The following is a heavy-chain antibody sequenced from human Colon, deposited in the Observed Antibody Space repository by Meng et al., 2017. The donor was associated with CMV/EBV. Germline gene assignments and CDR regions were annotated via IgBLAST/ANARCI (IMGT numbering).Heavy chain of an antibody. D-gene: IGHD5-18*01. CDR1: GFSFNGYW. J-gene: IGHJ1*01. Sequence: GGSLKISCEASGFSFNGYWMGWVRQAPGKGLEWVSSVSTSGRDICYADSVKGRFTLSRDNAKNSLYLQMDSLRAEDTAVYYCVRHLEAGRNGYSEPFWGQGTLVTVSS. CDR2: VSTSGRDI. V-gene: IGHV3-21*01. CDR3: VRHLEAGRNGYSEPF.